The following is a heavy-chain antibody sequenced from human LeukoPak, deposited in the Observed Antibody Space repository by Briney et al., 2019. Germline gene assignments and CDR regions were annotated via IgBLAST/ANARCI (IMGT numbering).Heavy chain of an antibody. J-gene: IGHJ4*02. CDR1: GGSISSSSYY. Sequence: SETLSLTCTVSGGSISSSSYYWGWIRQPPGKGLEWIGSIYYSGSTYYNPSLKSRVTISVDTSKNQFSLKLSSVTAADTAVYYCARDGVPYSGSYYYFDYWGQGTLVTVSS. CDR3: ARDGVPYSGSYYYFDY. D-gene: IGHD1-26*01. V-gene: IGHV4-39*07. CDR2: IYYSGST.